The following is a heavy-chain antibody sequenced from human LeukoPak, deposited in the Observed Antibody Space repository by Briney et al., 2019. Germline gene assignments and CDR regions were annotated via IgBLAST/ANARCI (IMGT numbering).Heavy chain of an antibody. CDR3: AKGKGYSSSWYRSDY. J-gene: IGHJ4*02. CDR1: GFTFDDYA. Sequence: TGGSLRLSCAASGFTFDDYAMHWVRQAPGKGLEWVSGISWNSGSIGYADSVKGQFTIPRDNAKNSLYLQMNSLRAEDTALYYCAKGKGYSSSWYRSDYWGQGTLVTVSS. D-gene: IGHD6-13*01. V-gene: IGHV3-9*01. CDR2: ISWNSGSI.